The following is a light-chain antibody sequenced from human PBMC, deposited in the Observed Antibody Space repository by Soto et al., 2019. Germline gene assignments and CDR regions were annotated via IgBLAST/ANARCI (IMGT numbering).Light chain of an antibody. CDR1: QSISSW. J-gene: IGKJ1*01. Sequence: DIQKTQSPSTLSASVGDRVTITCRASQSISSWLAWYQQKPGKAPKLLNYDASSLESGAQSRFSVICSGTEFSFTISILQPDDFATYYCQQYNSYPTFGQGTKVDIK. CDR2: DAS. CDR3: QQYNSYPT. V-gene: IGKV1-5*01.